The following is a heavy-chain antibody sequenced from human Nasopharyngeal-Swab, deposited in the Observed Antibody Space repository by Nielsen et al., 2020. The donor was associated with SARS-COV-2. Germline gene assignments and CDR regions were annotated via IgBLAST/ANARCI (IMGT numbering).Heavy chain of an antibody. CDR2: FNGYNGNT. J-gene: IGHJ4*02. CDR1: GYNSDNYG. D-gene: IGHD6-6*01. Sequence: ASVKVSCKTSGYNSDNYGVSWVRQAPGQGLEWMGWFNGYNGNTIYAQKFQGRVTLTTDTSSNTAYMEMRSLRSDDTAVYYCARDGGIGDRLRFYFFDNWGQGTLVSVSS. CDR3: ARDGGIGDRLRFYFFDN. V-gene: IGHV1-18*01.